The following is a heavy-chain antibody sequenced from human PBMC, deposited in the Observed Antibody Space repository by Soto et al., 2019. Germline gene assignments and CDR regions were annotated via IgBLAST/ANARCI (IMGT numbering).Heavy chain of an antibody. V-gene: IGHV1-3*01. CDR3: AREVKGATSFDY. CDR1: GFTALSYA. D-gene: IGHD1-26*01. Sequence: QVRLIQSGPEMMQPGASVRVSCTASGFTALSYAFHWVRQAPGQGPEWLGWLNGGVDGTSYSQRLQGRVTISRDTSANTVYLEVNSLTSDDTAVYYCAREVKGATSFDYWGQGTLVTVSS. CDR2: LNGGVDGT. J-gene: IGHJ4*02.